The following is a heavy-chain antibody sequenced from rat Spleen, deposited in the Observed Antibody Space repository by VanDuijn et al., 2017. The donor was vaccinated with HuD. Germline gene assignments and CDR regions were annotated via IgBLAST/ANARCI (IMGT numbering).Heavy chain of an antibody. CDR2: IWTGGST. CDR1: GFSLTSFS. CDR3: ARGGELDWFAY. V-gene: IGHV2-30*01. Sequence: QVQLKESGPGLVQPSETLSLTCTVSGFSLTSFSVSWVRQPSGKGPEWMGVIWTGGSTAYNSLLKSRLSISRDTSKSQVFLKMNSLQTEDTATYYCARGGELDWFAYWGQGTLVTVSS. D-gene: IGHD5-1*01. J-gene: IGHJ3*01.